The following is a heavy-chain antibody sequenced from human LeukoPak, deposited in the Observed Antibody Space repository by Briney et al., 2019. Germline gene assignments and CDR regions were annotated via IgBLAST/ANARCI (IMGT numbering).Heavy chain of an antibody. CDR3: ARDLAPPYCGGDCYPTSYAFDI. J-gene: IGHJ3*02. V-gene: IGHV3-43D*03. CDR2: ISWDGGNI. CDR1: GFTFDDYA. D-gene: IGHD2-21*02. Sequence: GGSLRLSCAASGFTFDDYAMHWVRQAPGKGLEWVSLISWDGGNIYYADSMKGRFTISRDNAKNSLYLQMNRLRAEDTAVYYCARDLAPPYCGGDCYPTSYAFDIWGQGTMVAVSS.